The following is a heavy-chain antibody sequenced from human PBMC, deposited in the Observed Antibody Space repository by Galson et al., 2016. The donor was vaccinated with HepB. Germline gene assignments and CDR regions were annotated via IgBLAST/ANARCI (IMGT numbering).Heavy chain of an antibody. CDR2: VYSGGST. Sequence: SLRLSCAASGFTSSSYGMHWVRQAPGKGLEWVSVVYSGGSTNYADSVKGRFTISRDNSRNTLYLQMNSLRAEDTAVYYCAVASVAGVLGFFYSWGQGTLVIVSS. CDR1: GFTSSSYG. CDR3: AVASVAGVLGFFYS. D-gene: IGHD6-19*01. V-gene: IGHV3-NL1*01. J-gene: IGHJ5*01.